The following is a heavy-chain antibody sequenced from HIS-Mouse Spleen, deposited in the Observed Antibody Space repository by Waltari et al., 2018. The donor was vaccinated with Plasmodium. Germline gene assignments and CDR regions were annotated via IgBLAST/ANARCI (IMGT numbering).Heavy chain of an antibody. V-gene: IGHV4-34*01. CDR2: INHSGST. J-gene: IGHJ3*02. D-gene: IGHD7-27*01. CDR3: ARGQLGIDAFDI. CDR1: GGSFSGYY. Sequence: QVQLQQWGAGLLKPSETLSLTCAVYGGSFSGYYWSWLPQPPGKGLEWIGEINHSGSTNYNPSLKSRVTISVDTAKNQLSLKLSSVTAADTAVYYCARGQLGIDAFDIWGQGTMVTVSS.